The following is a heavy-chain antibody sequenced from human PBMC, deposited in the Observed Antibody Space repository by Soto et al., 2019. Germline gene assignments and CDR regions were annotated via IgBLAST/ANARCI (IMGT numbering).Heavy chain of an antibody. J-gene: IGHJ5*02. CDR2: IIPIFGTT. V-gene: IGHV1-69*01. D-gene: IGHD4-17*01. Sequence: QVQLVQSGAEVKKPGSSVKVSCKASRGTFSSYAISWVRQAPGQGLEWVGGIIPIFGTTTYAQKFRGRVTIIADESTSTAYMALSSLRSEDTGVHFCAFYGSPGNWFDPWGQGTLVTVSS. CDR3: AFYGSPGNWFDP. CDR1: RGTFSSYA.